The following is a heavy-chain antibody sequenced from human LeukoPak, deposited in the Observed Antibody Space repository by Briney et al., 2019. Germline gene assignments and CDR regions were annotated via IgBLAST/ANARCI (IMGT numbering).Heavy chain of an antibody. V-gene: IGHV3-48*01. J-gene: IGHJ3*02. Sequence: SGGSLRLSCAASGFTFSSYDMDWVRQAPGKGLEWVSYISGSSSTKYYADSVKGRFFISRDNAKNSLYLQMNSLRAEDTAVYYCARDESGDNDAFDIWGQGTMVTVSS. CDR2: ISGSSSTK. D-gene: IGHD2-21*01. CDR3: ARDESGDNDAFDI. CDR1: GFTFSSYD.